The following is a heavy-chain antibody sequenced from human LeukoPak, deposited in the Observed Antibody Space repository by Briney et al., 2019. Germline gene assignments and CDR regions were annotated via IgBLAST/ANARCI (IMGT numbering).Heavy chain of an antibody. CDR1: GGSISTSSYY. CDR2: IFYSGST. V-gene: IGHV4-39*07. Sequence: ASETLSLTCTVSGGSISTSSYYWGWVRQPPGKGLEWIGDIFYSGSTYYSPSLKSRVTISLDTSRNQFSLKLNSVTAADTAVYYCAKSNGYGLDIWGQGTMVTVPS. J-gene: IGHJ3*02. D-gene: IGHD2-8*01. CDR3: AKSNGYGLDI.